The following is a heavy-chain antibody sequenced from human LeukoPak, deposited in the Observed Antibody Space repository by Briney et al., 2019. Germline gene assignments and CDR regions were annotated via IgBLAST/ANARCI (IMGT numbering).Heavy chain of an antibody. CDR3: ARGIFRGSSWYRGVYYYMDV. V-gene: IGHV4-39*07. D-gene: IGHD6-13*01. CDR1: GGSISSSSYY. J-gene: IGHJ6*03. CDR2: IYYSGST. Sequence: SETLSLTCTVSGGSISSSSYYWGWIRQPPGKGLEWIGSIYYSGSTNYNPSLKSRVTISVDTSKNQFSLKLSSVTAADTAVYYCARGIFRGSSWYRGVYYYMDVWGKGTTVTVSS.